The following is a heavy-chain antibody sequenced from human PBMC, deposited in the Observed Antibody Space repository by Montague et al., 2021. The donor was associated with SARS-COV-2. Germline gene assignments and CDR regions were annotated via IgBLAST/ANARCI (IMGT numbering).Heavy chain of an antibody. CDR2: TYYRSKWYN. J-gene: IGHJ3*01. CDR3: ARKMDSSFDV. Sequence: VSPEASLSSDSLSWHWIRQSPSRGLEWLASTYYRSKWYNDSAPSVSGRATVKPDTSRNQFSLHLDSVTPEDTALYFCARKMDSSFDVWGKGTMVIVS. V-gene: IGHV6-1*01. D-gene: IGHD2-2*03. CDR1: EASLSSDSLS.